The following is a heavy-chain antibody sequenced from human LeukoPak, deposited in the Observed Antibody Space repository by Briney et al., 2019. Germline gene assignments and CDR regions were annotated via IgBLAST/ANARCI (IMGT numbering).Heavy chain of an antibody. D-gene: IGHD5-24*01. J-gene: IGHJ4*02. CDR3: ARDPTKRWLQNYFDD. CDR2: ISYDGNNK. CDR1: GFTFSSYA. Sequence: GESLRLSCAASGFTFSSYAMHWVRQPPGKGLEWVAHISYDGNNKYYGDSVKGRSTISRDNSKNPLYLQMNRLRAEDTAGYYCARDPTKRWLQNYFDDWGQGTLVTVSS. V-gene: IGHV3-30*04.